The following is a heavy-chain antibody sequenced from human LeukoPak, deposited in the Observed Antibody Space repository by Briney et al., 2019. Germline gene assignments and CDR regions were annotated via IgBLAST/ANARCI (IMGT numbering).Heavy chain of an antibody. Sequence: GGSLRLSCAASGFTFSSYAMSWVRQAPGKGLEWVSAISGSGGSTYYADSVKGRFTISRDNSKNTPYLQMNSLRAEDTAVYYCAKDYGDYPDYFDYWGQGTLVTVSS. CDR3: AKDYGDYPDYFDY. J-gene: IGHJ4*02. CDR1: GFTFSSYA. CDR2: ISGSGGST. V-gene: IGHV3-23*01. D-gene: IGHD4-17*01.